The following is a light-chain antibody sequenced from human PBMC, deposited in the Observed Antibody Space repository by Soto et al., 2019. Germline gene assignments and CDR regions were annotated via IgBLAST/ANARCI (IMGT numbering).Light chain of an antibody. CDR1: QSVSSY. Sequence: EIVLTQSPATLSLSPGERATLSCRASQSVSSYLAWYQQKPGQAPRLLIYDASNRATGIPARFSGSGSGTDFTLTICSLEPEDFAVYYCQQRSNWPPFGQGTRLEIK. CDR2: DAS. J-gene: IGKJ5*01. V-gene: IGKV3-11*01. CDR3: QQRSNWPP.